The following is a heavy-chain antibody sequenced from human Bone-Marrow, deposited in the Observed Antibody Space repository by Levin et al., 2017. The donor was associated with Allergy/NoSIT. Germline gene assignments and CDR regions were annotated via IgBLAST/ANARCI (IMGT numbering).Heavy chain of an antibody. Sequence: GGSLRLSCAASGFTFSSYGMHWVRQAPGKGLEWVAVIWYDGSNKYYADSVKGRFTISRDNSKNTLYLQMNSLRAEDTAVYYCHVDTAMDDAFDIWGQGTMVTVSS. CDR3: HVDTAMDDAFDI. J-gene: IGHJ3*02. CDR1: GFTFSSYG. V-gene: IGHV3-33*01. D-gene: IGHD5-18*01. CDR2: IWYDGSNK.